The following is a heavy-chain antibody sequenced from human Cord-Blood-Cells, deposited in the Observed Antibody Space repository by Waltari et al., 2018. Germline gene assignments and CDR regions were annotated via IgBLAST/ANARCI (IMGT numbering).Heavy chain of an antibody. J-gene: IGHJ4*02. V-gene: IGHV4-39*01. Sequence: QLQLQESGPGLVTPSETLSLTCTVPGGSIRSSSYYRGWTRQPPGKGLEWIGSIYYSGSTYYNPSLKSRVTISVDTSKNQFSLKLSSVTAADTAVYYCARLDFWSGYYDYWGQGTLVTVSS. D-gene: IGHD3-3*01. CDR3: ARLDFWSGYYDY. CDR1: GGSIRSSSYY. CDR2: IYYSGST.